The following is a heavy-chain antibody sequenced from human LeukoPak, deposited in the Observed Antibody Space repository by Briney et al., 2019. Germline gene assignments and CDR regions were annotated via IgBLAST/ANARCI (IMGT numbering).Heavy chain of an antibody. CDR3: ARGECSSTSCYRVFDY. D-gene: IGHD2-2*02. CDR1: GGSISSGGYY. CDR2: IYYSGST. V-gene: IGHV4-31*03. J-gene: IGHJ4*02. Sequence: PPQTLSLTCTVSGGSISSGGYYWSWIRQHPGKGLEWIGYIYYSGSTYYNPSLKSRVTISVDTSKNQFSLKLSSVTAADTAVYYCARGECSSTSCYRVFDYWGQGTLVTVSS.